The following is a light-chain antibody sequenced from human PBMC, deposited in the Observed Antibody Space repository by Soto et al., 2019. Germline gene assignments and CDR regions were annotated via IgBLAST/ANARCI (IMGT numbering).Light chain of an antibody. V-gene: IGKV1-5*03. J-gene: IGKJ2*02. CDR3: QQYNSYSPST. Sequence: DIQMTQSPSTLSASVGDRVTITCRATQSISNWLAWYQQKPGKAPNLLIYEASSLESGVPSRFSGSGSGTEFTLTISSLQPDDLATYYCQQYNSYSPSTFGQGTKLEIK. CDR1: QSISNW. CDR2: EAS.